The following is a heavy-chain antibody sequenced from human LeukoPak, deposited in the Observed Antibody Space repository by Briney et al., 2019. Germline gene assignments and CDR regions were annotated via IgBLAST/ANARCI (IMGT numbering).Heavy chain of an antibody. Sequence: ASVKVSCKASGYTFTGYYMHWVRQAPGQGLEWMGWINPNSGGTNYAQKFQGRVTMTRDTSISTAYMELSRLRSDDTAVYYCARRGSGWYPNYYDSSGYYVYWGQGTLVTVSS. CDR1: GYTFTGYY. CDR3: ARRGSGWYPNYYDSSGYYVY. CDR2: INPNSGGT. J-gene: IGHJ4*02. D-gene: IGHD3-22*01. V-gene: IGHV1-2*02.